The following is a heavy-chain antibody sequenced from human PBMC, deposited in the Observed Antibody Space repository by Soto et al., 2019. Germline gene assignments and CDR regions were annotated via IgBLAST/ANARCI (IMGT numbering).Heavy chain of an antibody. CDR1: GGSINSYY. CDR2: VYYSGTT. Sequence: QVQLQESGPGLVKPSETLSLTCSVSGGSINSYYWSWIRQPPGKGLEWLGYVYYSGTTNYSPSLGSRVTISVDTSKNQFYLRLTYVTAADTAVYYCARARGENYFGSGLDPFDIWGQGTMVTVSA. J-gene: IGHJ3*02. CDR3: ARARGENYFGSGLDPFDI. V-gene: IGHV4-59*01. D-gene: IGHD3-10*01.